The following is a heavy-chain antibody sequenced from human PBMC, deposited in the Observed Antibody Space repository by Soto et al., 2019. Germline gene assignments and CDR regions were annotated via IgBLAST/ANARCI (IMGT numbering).Heavy chain of an antibody. J-gene: IGHJ6*03. CDR1: GFTFSSYW. D-gene: IGHD6-13*01. Sequence: PGGSLRLSCAASGFTFSSYWMHWVRQAPGKGLVWVSRINSDGSSTSYADSVKGRFTISRDNAKNTLYLQMNSLRAEDTAVYYCARDHSSSWYPLPNYYMDVWGKGTTVTVSS. CDR2: INSDGSST. V-gene: IGHV3-74*01. CDR3: ARDHSSSWYPLPNYYMDV.